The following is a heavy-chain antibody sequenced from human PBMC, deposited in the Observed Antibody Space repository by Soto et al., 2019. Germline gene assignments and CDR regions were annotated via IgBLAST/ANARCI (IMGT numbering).Heavy chain of an antibody. J-gene: IGHJ4*02. D-gene: IGHD3-9*01. CDR1: GFTFSSYA. CDR3: AKTGIFDWFYFDY. V-gene: IGHV3-23*01. CDR2: ISGSGGST. Sequence: GGSLRLSCAASGFTFSSYAMSWVRQAPGKGLEWVSAISGSGGSTYYADSGKGRFTISRDNSKNTLYLQMNSLRAEDTAVYYCAKTGIFDWFYFDYWGQGTLVTVSS.